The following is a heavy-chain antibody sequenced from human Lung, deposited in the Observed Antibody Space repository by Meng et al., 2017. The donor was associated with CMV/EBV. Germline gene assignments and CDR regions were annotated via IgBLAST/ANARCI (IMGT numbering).Heavy chain of an antibody. CDR1: GGSISGYY. CDR2: IYYTGST. V-gene: IGHV4-59*01. CDR3: ARATGGNGLVAYYYYGLDV. Sequence: SETLSLTCAVSGGSISGYYWSWIRQPPGKGLEWIGYIYYTGSTNYNPSLKSRVTISIDTSKNQFSLKLRSVTAADTAVYYCARATGGNGLVAYYYYGLDVWGQGTTVTFSS. J-gene: IGHJ6*02. D-gene: IGHD5-12*01.